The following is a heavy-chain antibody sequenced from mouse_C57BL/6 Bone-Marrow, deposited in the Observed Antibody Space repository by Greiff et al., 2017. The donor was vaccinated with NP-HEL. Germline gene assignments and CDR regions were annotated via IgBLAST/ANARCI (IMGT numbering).Heavy chain of an antibody. CDR2: INPNNGGT. Sequence: EVQLQQSGPELVKPGASVKISCKASGYTFTDYYMNWVKQSHGKSLEWIGDINPNNGGTSYNQKFKGKATLTVDKSSSTAYMELRSLTSEDSAVYYCARSFYYYGSSLRGFAYWGQGTLVTVSA. D-gene: IGHD1-1*01. V-gene: IGHV1-26*01. J-gene: IGHJ3*01. CDR3: ARSFYYYGSSLRGFAY. CDR1: GYTFTDYY.